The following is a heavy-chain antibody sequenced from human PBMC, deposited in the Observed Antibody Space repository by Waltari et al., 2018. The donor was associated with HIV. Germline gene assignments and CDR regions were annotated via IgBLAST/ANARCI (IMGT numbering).Heavy chain of an antibody. D-gene: IGHD1-1*01. J-gene: IGHJ6*02. CDR3: AIQHNPLHNYYYGMDV. V-gene: IGHV3-23*01. Sequence: EVQLLESGGGLVQPGGSLRLSCVASGVTFRNYGMTWVRQAPGKVIEWVQGLSGSCGSTHYADSVKGRFTISRDNSKDTLYLQMNTLSAEDTAVYYWAIQHNPLHNYYYGMDVWGQGTTVTVSS. CDR2: LSGSCGST. CDR1: GVTFRNYG.